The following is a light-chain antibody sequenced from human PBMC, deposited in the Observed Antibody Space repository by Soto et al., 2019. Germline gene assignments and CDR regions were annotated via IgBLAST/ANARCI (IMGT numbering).Light chain of an antibody. V-gene: IGKV3-11*01. Sequence: EIVMTQSPATLSVSPGERATLSCRASQSVSSKLAWYQQKPGQAPRLLIYDASNRATGIPARFSGSGSGTDFTLTISSLEPEDFAVYYCQQRNNWPPVTFGGGTKVDIK. CDR3: QQRNNWPPVT. CDR2: DAS. CDR1: QSVSSK. J-gene: IGKJ4*01.